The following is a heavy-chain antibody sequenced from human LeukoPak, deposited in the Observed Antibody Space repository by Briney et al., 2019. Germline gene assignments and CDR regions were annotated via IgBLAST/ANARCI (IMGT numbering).Heavy chain of an antibody. CDR3: ARDIANVLDDSSGYYSGQEY. J-gene: IGHJ4*02. Sequence: GGSLRLSCAASGFTFSSYAMHWVRQAPGKGLEWVAVISYDGSNKYYADSVKGRFTISRDNSKNTLYLQMNSLRAEDTAVYYCARDIANVLDDSSGYYSGQEYWGQGTLVTVSS. CDR1: GFTFSSYA. D-gene: IGHD3-22*01. V-gene: IGHV3-30-3*01. CDR2: ISYDGSNK.